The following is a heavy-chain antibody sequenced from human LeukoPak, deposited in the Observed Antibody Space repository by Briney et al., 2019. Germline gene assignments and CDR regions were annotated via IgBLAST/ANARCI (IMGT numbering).Heavy chain of an antibody. V-gene: IGHV3-21*04. Sequence: NPGGSLRLSCAASGFTFSSYSMNWVRQAPGKGLEWVSSISSSSSYIYYADSVEGRFTISRDNAKNSLYLQMNSLRAEDTAVYYCARVRVTKGYCSGGSCYDTPGAYYMDVWGKGTTVTISS. CDR1: GFTFSSYS. D-gene: IGHD2-15*01. CDR3: ARVRVTKGYCSGGSCYDTPGAYYMDV. CDR2: ISSSSSYI. J-gene: IGHJ6*03.